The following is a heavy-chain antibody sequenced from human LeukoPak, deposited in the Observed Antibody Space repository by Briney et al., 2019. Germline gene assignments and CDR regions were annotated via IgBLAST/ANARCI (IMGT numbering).Heavy chain of an antibody. CDR3: AKIVAAPHYYFDY. CDR2: IKQDGSEI. V-gene: IGHV3-7*01. CDR1: GFTFSSYW. J-gene: IGHJ4*02. D-gene: IGHD5-12*01. Sequence: GGSLRLSCAASGFTFSSYWMSWVRQAPGKGLEWVANIKQDGSEIYYVDSVKGRFTISRDNAKNSLYLQMNSLRAEDTAVYYCAKIVAAPHYYFDYWGQGTLVTVSS.